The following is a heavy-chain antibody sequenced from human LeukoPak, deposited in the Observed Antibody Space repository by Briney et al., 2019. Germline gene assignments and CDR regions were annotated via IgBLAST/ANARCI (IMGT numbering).Heavy chain of an antibody. J-gene: IGHJ4*02. CDR3: ARDRSQGYYDSSGCSIDY. V-gene: IGHV1-69*04. CDR2: IIPILGIA. Sequence: GASVKVSCKASGGTFSSYTISWVRQAPGQGLEWMGRIIPILGIANYAQKFQGRVTITADKSTSTAYMELSSLRSEDTAVYYCARDRSQGYYDSSGCSIDYWGQGTLVTVSS. D-gene: IGHD3-22*01. CDR1: GGTFSSYT.